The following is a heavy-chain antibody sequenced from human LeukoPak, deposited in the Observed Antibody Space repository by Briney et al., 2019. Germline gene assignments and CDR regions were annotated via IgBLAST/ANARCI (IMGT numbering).Heavy chain of an antibody. CDR2: IYSGGST. V-gene: IGHV3-66*01. CDR1: GFTVSSNY. D-gene: IGHD3-10*01. CDR3: AKFGWGSHTSFDS. J-gene: IGHJ4*01. Sequence: GGSLRLSCAASGFTVSSNYMSWVCQAPGKGLEWVSVIYSGGSTYYADSVKGRFTISRDNSKNTLYLQMNSLRAEDTAVYHCAKFGWGSHTSFDSWGHGTLVTVSP.